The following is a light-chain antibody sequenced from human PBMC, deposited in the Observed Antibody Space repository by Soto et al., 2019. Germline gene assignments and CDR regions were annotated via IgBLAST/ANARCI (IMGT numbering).Light chain of an antibody. Sequence: QSALTQHASVSGSPGQSITISCTGTSSDVGGYNYVSWYQQHPGKAPKLMIYDVSNRPSGVSNRFSGSKSGNTASLTISGLQAEDEADYYCSSYTSSSYVVFGVGTKVTVL. CDR2: DVS. J-gene: IGLJ2*01. CDR1: SSDVGGYNY. V-gene: IGLV2-14*01. CDR3: SSYTSSSYVV.